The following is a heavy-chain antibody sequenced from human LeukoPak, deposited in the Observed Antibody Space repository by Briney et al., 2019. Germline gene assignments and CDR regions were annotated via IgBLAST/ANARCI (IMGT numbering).Heavy chain of an antibody. Sequence: KSGESLKISCQGSGYSFTSDWLAWVRQKPGKGLEWMGIIYPGDSDTRYGPSFQGQVTISADKSISTAYLQWSSLEASDTAMYYCARVWGDYKQLFDFWGPGTLVTVSS. CDR1: GYSFTSDW. CDR2: IYPGDSDT. D-gene: IGHD4-17*01. CDR3: ARVWGDYKQLFDF. V-gene: IGHV5-51*01. J-gene: IGHJ4*02.